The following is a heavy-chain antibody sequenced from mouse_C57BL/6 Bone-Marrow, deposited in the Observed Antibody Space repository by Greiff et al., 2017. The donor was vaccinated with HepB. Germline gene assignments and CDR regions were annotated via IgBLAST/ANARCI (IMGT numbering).Heavy chain of an antibody. CDR3: AREGDGYYLHYAMDY. V-gene: IGHV1-52*01. D-gene: IGHD2-3*01. CDR2: IDPSDSET. J-gene: IGHJ4*01. CDR1: GYTFTSYW. Sequence: VQLQQPGAELVRPGSSVKLSCKASGYTFTSYWMHWVKQRPIQGLEWIGNIDPSDSETHYNQKFKDKATLTVDKSSSTAYMQLSSLTSEDSAVYYCAREGDGYYLHYAMDYWGQGTSVTVSS.